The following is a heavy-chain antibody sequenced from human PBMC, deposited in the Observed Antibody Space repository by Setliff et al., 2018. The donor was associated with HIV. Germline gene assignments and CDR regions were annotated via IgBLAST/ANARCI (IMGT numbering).Heavy chain of an antibody. CDR2: IYPGDSDA. CDR3: AKRRASGSLLDAFDI. V-gene: IGHV5-51*01. D-gene: IGHD1-26*01. CDR1: GYTFTRYW. Sequence: GESLKISCKASGYTFTRYWIGWVRQMPGKGLEWMGMIYPGDSDARYSPSFRGQFTISADKSITTAYLQWNSLKASDTAMYYCAKRRASGSLLDAFDIWGPGTMVTVS. J-gene: IGHJ3*02.